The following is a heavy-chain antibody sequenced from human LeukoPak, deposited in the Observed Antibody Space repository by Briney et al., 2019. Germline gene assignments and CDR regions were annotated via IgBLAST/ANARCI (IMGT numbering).Heavy chain of an antibody. CDR3: ARDSYGADYYYGMDV. CDR2: IWYDGSNK. Sequence: GGSLRLSCAASGFTFSSYGMHWVRQAPGKGLEWVAVIWYDGSNKYYADSVKGRYTISRDNSKNTLYLQMNSLRAEDTAVYYCARDSYGADYYYGMDVWGQGTTVTVSS. D-gene: IGHD5-18*01. J-gene: IGHJ6*02. CDR1: GFTFSSYG. V-gene: IGHV3-33*01.